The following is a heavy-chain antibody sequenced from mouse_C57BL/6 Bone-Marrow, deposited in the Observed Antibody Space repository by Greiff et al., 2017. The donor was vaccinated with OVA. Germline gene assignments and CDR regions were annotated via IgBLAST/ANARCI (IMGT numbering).Heavy chain of an antibody. Sequence: EVQLQQSGAELVRPGASVKLSCTASGFNIKDDYMHWVKQRPEQGLEWIGWIDPENGDTEYASKFQGKATITADTSSNTAYLQLSSLTSEDTAVYYCTTFSIDNYGSSYPPYYAMDYWGQGTSVTVSS. D-gene: IGHD1-1*01. V-gene: IGHV14-4*01. CDR2: IDPENGDT. CDR1: GFNIKDDY. CDR3: TTFSIDNYGSSYPPYYAMDY. J-gene: IGHJ4*01.